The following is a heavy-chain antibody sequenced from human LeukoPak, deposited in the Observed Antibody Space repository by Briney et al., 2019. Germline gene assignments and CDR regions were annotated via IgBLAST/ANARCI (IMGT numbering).Heavy chain of an antibody. Sequence: SETLSLTCTVSGGSISHFFWSWIRQPPGKGLEWIGYIYSSGGTNYNPSLESRVTISEDTSKNQFSLKLTSVTAADTAVYYCARLADTTLANYFLDYWGQGTLVTVSS. D-gene: IGHD5-24*01. CDR3: ARLADTTLANYFLDY. CDR2: IYSSGGT. CDR1: GGSISHFF. J-gene: IGHJ4*02. V-gene: IGHV4-4*09.